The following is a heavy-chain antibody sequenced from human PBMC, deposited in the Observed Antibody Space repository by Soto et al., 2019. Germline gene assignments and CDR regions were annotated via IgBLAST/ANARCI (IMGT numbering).Heavy chain of an antibody. Sequence: QVHLVESGGGVVQPGRSLRLSCAASGFTFRRHAVHWVRQAPGKGLEWVAVISSDGSAKYYLDSVKGRFTSSRDNSKNTVFLQLNSLSYEDTAVYYCARSRSGVVADSFDSWGQGTLVTVST. CDR3: ARSRSGVVADSFDS. CDR2: ISSDGSAK. CDR1: GFTFRRHA. D-gene: IGHD3-10*01. V-gene: IGHV3-30*04. J-gene: IGHJ4*02.